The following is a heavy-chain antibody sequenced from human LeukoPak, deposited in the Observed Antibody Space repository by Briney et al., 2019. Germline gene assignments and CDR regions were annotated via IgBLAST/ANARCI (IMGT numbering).Heavy chain of an antibody. J-gene: IGHJ1*01. CDR2: IWYDGSNK. D-gene: IGHD3-22*01. Sequence: GRSLRLSCAASGFTFSNYGMHWVRQAPGKGLEWVAVIWYDGSNKYYADSVKGRFTISRDNSKNTLYLQMNSLRAEDTAVYYCARGVGSGYYSPGYFQHWGQGTLVTVSS. CDR1: GFTFSNYG. CDR3: ARGVGSGYYSPGYFQH. V-gene: IGHV3-33*01.